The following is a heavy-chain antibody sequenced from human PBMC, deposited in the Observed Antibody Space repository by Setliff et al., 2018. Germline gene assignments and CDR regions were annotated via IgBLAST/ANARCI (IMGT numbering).Heavy chain of an antibody. Sequence: PSETLSLTCTVSRASVTSYYWNWIRQPAGKGLEWIGRTSTGGGSNYNPSLKSRVIMSVDPSRNQFSLRLNSVTAADTAIYYCARGGVLGPNTRWFDPWGQG. D-gene: IGHD1-26*01. CDR2: TSTGGGS. J-gene: IGHJ5*02. CDR1: RASVTSYY. V-gene: IGHV4-4*07. CDR3: ARGGVLGPNTRWFDP.